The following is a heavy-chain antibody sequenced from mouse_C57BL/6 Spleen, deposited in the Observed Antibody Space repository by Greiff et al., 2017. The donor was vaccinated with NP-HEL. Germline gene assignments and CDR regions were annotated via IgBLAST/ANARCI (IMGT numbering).Heavy chain of an antibody. CDR1: GFTFSSYA. V-gene: IGHV5-4*01. Sequence: VQGVESGGGLVKPGGSLKLSCAASGFTFSSYAMSWVRQTPEKRLEWVATISDGGSYTYYPDNVKGRFTISRDNAKNNLYLQMSHLKSEDTAMYYCASLITTYYFDYWGQGTTLTVSS. J-gene: IGHJ2*01. D-gene: IGHD1-1*01. CDR2: ISDGGSYT. CDR3: ASLITTYYFDY.